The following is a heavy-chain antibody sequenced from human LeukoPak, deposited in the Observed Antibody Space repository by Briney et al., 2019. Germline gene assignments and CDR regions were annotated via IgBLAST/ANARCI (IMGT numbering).Heavy chain of an antibody. J-gene: IGHJ4*02. CDR2: IYHSGST. CDR3: ASTGNVEMATIFDY. D-gene: IGHD5-24*01. V-gene: IGHV4-38-2*01. CDR1: GYSISSGYY. Sequence: KPSETLSLTCAVSGYSISSGYYWGWIRQPPGKGLEWIGSIYHSGSTYYNPSLKSRVTISVDTSKNQFSLKLSSVTAADTAVYYCASTGNVEMATIFDYWGQGTLVTVSS.